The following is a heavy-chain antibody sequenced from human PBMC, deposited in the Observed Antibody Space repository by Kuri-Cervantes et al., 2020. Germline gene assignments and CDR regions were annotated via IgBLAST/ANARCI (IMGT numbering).Heavy chain of an antibody. J-gene: IGHJ6*02. CDR1: GYTFTGYY. CDR2: INPNSGGT. D-gene: IGHD3-22*01. CDR3: AKDVHYYDMPGLNYYYYYGMDV. Sequence: ASVKVSCKASGYTFTGYYMHWVRQAPGQGLEWMGWINPNSGGTNYAQKFQGRVTMTRDTSTSTVYMELSSLRSEDTAVYYCAKDVHYYDMPGLNYYYYYGMDVWGQGTTVTVSS. V-gene: IGHV1-2*02.